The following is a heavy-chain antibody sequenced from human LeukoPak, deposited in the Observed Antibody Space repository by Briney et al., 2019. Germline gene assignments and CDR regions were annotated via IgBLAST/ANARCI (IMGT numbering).Heavy chain of an antibody. J-gene: IGHJ4*02. CDR2: IYIGGST. CDR1: GFTVSTNY. D-gene: IGHD6-19*01. Sequence: PGGSLRLSCAASGFTVSTNYMTWVRQAPGKGLEWVSTIYIGGSTYYADSVKGRFTISRDNSKNTLYLQMNSLRAEDTAVYYCARDRAVPGRGYYFDCWGQGTLVTVSS. V-gene: IGHV3-53*01. CDR3: ARDRAVPGRGYYFDC.